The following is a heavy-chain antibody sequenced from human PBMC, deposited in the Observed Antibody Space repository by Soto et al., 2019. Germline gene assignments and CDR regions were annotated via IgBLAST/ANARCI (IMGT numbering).Heavy chain of an antibody. CDR3: ARGFQGVRGVITYV. CDR1: GYTFTGYY. J-gene: IGHJ6*02. D-gene: IGHD3-10*01. CDR2: INANNGNT. Sequence: ASVKVSCKASGYTFTGYYMHWVRQAPGQRLEWMGWINANNGNTKYSQKFQGRVTITRDTSASTAYMELSSLRSEDTAVYYCARGFQGVRGVITYVWGQGTTVTVSS. V-gene: IGHV1-3*01.